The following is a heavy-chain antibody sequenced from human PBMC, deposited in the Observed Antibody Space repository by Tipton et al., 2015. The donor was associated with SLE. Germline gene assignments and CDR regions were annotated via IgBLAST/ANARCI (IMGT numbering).Heavy chain of an antibody. Sequence: TLSLTCTVSGDSLSGYYCSWVRQPPGKGLEWIGYIYYVGNTVYNPSPKSRVTFSLHTSENQFSLKLSSVTAADTAVYFCARMYGDSPTNWFDPWGQGTLVTVSS. J-gene: IGHJ5*02. CDR1: GDSLSGYY. CDR2: IYYVGNT. D-gene: IGHD4-17*01. CDR3: ARMYGDSPTNWFDP. V-gene: IGHV4-59*08.